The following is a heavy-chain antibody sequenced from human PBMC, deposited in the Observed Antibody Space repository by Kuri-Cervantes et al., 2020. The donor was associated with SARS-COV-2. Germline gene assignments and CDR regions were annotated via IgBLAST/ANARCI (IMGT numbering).Heavy chain of an antibody. Sequence: GESLKISCAASGFTFSSYAMHWVRQAPGKGLEWVAVISYDGSNKYYADSVKGRFTISRDNSKNTLYLQMNSLRAEDTAVYYCARVRALCGGDCYSANDAFDIWGQRTMVTVSS. D-gene: IGHD2-21*02. CDR3: ARVRALCGGDCYSANDAFDI. J-gene: IGHJ3*02. CDR1: GFTFSSYA. V-gene: IGHV3-30-3*01. CDR2: ISYDGSNK.